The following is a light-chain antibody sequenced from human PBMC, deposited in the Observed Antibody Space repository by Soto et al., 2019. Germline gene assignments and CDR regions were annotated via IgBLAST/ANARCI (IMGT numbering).Light chain of an antibody. CDR1: QSVSSIY. J-gene: IGKJ1*01. CDR3: KQYGSSSWT. CDR2: GAS. Sequence: EIVLTQSPGTLSLSPGERATLSCRASQSVSSIYLAWYQHKPGQAPRLLIYGASSRATGIPDRFSGSGSGTDFTLTISRLEPEDFAVYYCKQYGSSSWTFGRGTTVEIK. V-gene: IGKV3-20*01.